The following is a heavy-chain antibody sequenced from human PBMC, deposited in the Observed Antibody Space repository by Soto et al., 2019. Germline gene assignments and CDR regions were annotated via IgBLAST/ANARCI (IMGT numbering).Heavy chain of an antibody. V-gene: IGHV3-15*01. J-gene: IGHJ4*02. D-gene: IGHD2-15*01. CDR1: GFTFSNAW. Sequence: EVQLVESGGGLVKPGGSLRLSCAASGFTFSNAWMSWVRQAPGEGLEWVGRIKSKTDGGTTDYAAPVKGRFTISRDDSKNTLYLQMNSLKTEDTAVYYCTTELSYPSRGYCSGGSCYSIDDYWGQGTLVTVSS. CDR2: IKSKTDGGTT. CDR3: TTELSYPSRGYCSGGSCYSIDDY.